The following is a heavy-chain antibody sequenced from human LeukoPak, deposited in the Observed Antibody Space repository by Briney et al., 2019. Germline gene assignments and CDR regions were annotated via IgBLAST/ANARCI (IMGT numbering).Heavy chain of an antibody. CDR1: GYTFTSYG. J-gene: IGHJ4*02. D-gene: IGHD5-12*01. V-gene: IGHV7-4-1*02. CDR3: ARGLTIVATISAY. CDR2: INTNTGNP. Sequence: ASVKVSCKASGYTFTSYGISWVRQAPGQGLEWMGWINTNTGNPTYAQGFTGRFVFSLDTSVSTAYLQISSLKAEDTAVYYCARGLTIVATISAYWGQGTLVTVSS.